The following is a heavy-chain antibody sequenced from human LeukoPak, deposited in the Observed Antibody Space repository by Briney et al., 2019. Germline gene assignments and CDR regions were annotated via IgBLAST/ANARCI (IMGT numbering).Heavy chain of an antibody. Sequence: GGSLRLSCAASGFTFSSYEMNWVRQAPGKGLEWVSYISSSGSTIYYADSVKGRFTISRDNAKNSLYLQMNSLRAEDTAVYYCATEQWPRGYYWGQGTLVTVSS. V-gene: IGHV3-48*03. J-gene: IGHJ4*02. CDR1: GFTFSSYE. CDR3: ATEQWPRGYY. CDR2: ISSSGSTI. D-gene: IGHD6-19*01.